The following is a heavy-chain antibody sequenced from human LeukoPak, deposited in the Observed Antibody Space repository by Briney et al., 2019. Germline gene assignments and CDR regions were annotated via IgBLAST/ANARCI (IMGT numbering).Heavy chain of an antibody. CDR1: GGTFSSYA. Sequence: SVTVSFKASGGTFSSYAISWVRQAPGQGLEWMGRIIPILGIANYAQKFQGRVTITADKSTSTAYMELSSLRSEDTAVYYCARDSSSWYRGSYYYYYGMDVWGQGTTVTVSS. J-gene: IGHJ6*02. V-gene: IGHV1-69*04. CDR2: IIPILGIA. CDR3: ARDSSSWYRGSYYYYYGMDV. D-gene: IGHD6-13*01.